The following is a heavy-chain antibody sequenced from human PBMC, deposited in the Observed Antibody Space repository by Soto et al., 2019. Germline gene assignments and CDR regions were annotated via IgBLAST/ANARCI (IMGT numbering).Heavy chain of an antibody. Sequence: QVQLVQSGAEVKKPGASVKVSCKASGYVFISYGISWVRQAPGQGLEWMGWISRHNGHTSYAQKFQGRVTMTTDASTSTAYMELRSLRSDATAVYYCVRDLDGSGSYYTDYWGQGTLVIVSS. J-gene: IGHJ4*02. D-gene: IGHD3-10*01. V-gene: IGHV1-18*01. CDR2: ISRHNGHT. CDR1: GYVFISYG. CDR3: VRDLDGSGSYYTDY.